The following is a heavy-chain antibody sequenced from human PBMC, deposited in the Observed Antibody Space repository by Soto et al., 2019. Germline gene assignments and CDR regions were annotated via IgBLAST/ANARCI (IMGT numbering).Heavy chain of an antibody. J-gene: IGHJ4*02. CDR3: AKDLRATWIYQSFDY. CDR2: ISGSGGST. Sequence: GGSLRLSCAASGFTFSSNAMSWVPQAPGKGLQCVSAISGSGGSTYYADSVKGRFTISRDNPKNTLYLQMNSLRAEDTAEYYCAKDLRATWIYQSFDYWGQGTLVTVSS. V-gene: IGHV3-23*01. CDR1: GFTFSSNA. D-gene: IGHD5-12*01.